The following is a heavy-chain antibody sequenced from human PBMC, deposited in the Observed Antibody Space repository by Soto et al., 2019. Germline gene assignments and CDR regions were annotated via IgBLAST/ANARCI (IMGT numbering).Heavy chain of an antibody. Sequence: GGSLRLSCAASGFTFDDYGMSWVRQAPGKGLEWVSYISSSSSTIYYADSVKGRFTISRDNAKNSLYLQMNSLRDEDTAVYYCASFRYCISTSCLGMDVWGQGTTVTVSS. CDR1: GFTFDDYG. CDR2: ISSSSSTI. D-gene: IGHD2-2*01. V-gene: IGHV3-48*02. CDR3: ASFRYCISTSCLGMDV. J-gene: IGHJ6*02.